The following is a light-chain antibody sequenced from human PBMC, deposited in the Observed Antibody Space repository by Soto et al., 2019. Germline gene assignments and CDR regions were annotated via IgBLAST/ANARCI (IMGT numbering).Light chain of an antibody. J-gene: IGLJ2*01. CDR2: NVD. CDR1: SSDVGGHNY. V-gene: IGLV2-14*03. CDR3: SSYADSSTVV. Sequence: QSALTQVASVSASPGQSITISCTGTSSDVGGHNYVSWYQQHPGNAPKLMIYNVDYRPSGVSNRFSGSKSVNTASLTISGLQADDEAYYYCSSYADSSTVVFGGGTKLTVL.